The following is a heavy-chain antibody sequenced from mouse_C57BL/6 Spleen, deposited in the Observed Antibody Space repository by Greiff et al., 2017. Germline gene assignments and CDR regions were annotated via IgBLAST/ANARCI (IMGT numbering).Heavy chain of an antibody. CDR3: ARDPVYYYGSSPYFDV. CDR1: GFTFSSYA. CDR2: ISDGGSYT. D-gene: IGHD1-1*01. Sequence: EVQGVESGGGLVKPGGSLKLSCAASGFTFSSYAMSWVRQTPEKRLEWVATISDGGSYTYYPDNVKGRFTISRDNAKNNLYLQMSHLKSEDTAMYYCARDPVYYYGSSPYFDVWGTGTTVTVSS. J-gene: IGHJ1*03. V-gene: IGHV5-4*01.